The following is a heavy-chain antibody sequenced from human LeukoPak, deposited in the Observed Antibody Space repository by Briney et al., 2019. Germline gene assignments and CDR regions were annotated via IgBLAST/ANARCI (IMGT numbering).Heavy chain of an antibody. CDR3: ARHISSGGTYAHFDY. CDR1: GGSISPYY. Sequence: SETLSLTCTVSGGSISPYYWSWIRQPPGKGLEWIGYIHYDGITNYNPSLKSRVTMSLDTSKNQVSLKLNSVTAADTAVYYRARHISSGGTYAHFDYWGQGTLVTVSS. CDR2: IHYDGIT. J-gene: IGHJ4*02. D-gene: IGHD1-26*01. V-gene: IGHV4-59*08.